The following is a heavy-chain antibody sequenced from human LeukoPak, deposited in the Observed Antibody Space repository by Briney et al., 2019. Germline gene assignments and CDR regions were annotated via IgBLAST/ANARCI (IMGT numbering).Heavy chain of an antibody. CDR1: GGTFSSYA. Sequence: SVKVSCKASGGTFSSYAISWVRQAPGQGLEWMGGIIPIFGTANYAQKFQGRVTITTDESTSTAYMELSSLRSEDTAVYYCASEGYCSGGSCYSGLDCWGQGTLVTVSS. CDR3: ASEGYCSGGSCYSGLDC. CDR2: IIPIFGTA. J-gene: IGHJ4*02. D-gene: IGHD2-15*01. V-gene: IGHV1-69*05.